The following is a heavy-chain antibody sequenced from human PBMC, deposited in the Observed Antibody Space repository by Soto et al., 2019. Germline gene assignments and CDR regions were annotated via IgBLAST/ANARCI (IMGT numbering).Heavy chain of an antibody. V-gene: IGHV3-23*01. CDR2: ISGSGGST. J-gene: IGHJ4*02. D-gene: IGHD5-18*01. CDR3: AKSRGIQLWHSTALDY. Sequence: TGGSMILSCGASGFTFGGYSVSWVRQAPGKGLEWVSAISGSGGSTYYADSVKGRFTISRDNSKNTLYLQMNSLRAEDTAVYYCAKSRGIQLWHSTALDYWGQGTLVTVSS. CDR1: GFTFGGYS.